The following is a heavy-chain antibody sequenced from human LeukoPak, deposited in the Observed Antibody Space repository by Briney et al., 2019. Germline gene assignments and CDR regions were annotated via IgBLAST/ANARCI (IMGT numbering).Heavy chain of an antibody. J-gene: IGHJ4*02. V-gene: IGHV3-21*01. Sequence: PGGSLRLSCAASEFNFSDSGMNWVRQAPGKGLEWVSSINRDDTYIYYAVSVKGRFTISKDNAKNSAVLQMNSLRVDDTGIYYCAKSVAGGDYWGRGTLVTVSS. CDR1: EFNFSDSG. CDR2: INRDDTYI. CDR3: AKSVAGGDY. D-gene: IGHD6-19*01.